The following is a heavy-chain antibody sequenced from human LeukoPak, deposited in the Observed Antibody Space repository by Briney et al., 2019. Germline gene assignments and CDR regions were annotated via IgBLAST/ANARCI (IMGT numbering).Heavy chain of an antibody. V-gene: IGHV4-34*01. D-gene: IGHD6-13*01. CDR1: GGSFSGYY. CDR3: ARFLSSSWYGLGKHHYFDY. Sequence: SETLSLTCAVYGGSFSGYYWSWIRQPPGKGLEWMGEINHSGSTNYNPSLKSRVTISVDTSKNQFSLKLSSVTAADTAVYYCARFLSSSWYGLGKHHYFDYWGQGTLVTVSS. J-gene: IGHJ4*02. CDR2: INHSGST.